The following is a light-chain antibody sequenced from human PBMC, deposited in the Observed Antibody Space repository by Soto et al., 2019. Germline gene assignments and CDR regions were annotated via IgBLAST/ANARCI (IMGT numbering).Light chain of an antibody. CDR1: SSDVGY. CDR2: GVN. J-gene: IGLJ3*02. Sequence: QSALTQPASVSGSPGQSITISCTGTSSDVGYVSWYQHHPGKAPKLMIYGVNNRPSGVSNRFSGSKSGNTASLTISGPQSEDEADYYCSSFPTSSTRVFGGGTKLTVL. V-gene: IGLV2-14*03. CDR3: SSFPTSSTRV.